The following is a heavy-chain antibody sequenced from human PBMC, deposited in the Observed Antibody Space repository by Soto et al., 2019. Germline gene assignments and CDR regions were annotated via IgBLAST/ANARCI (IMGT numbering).Heavy chain of an antibody. D-gene: IGHD6-19*01. CDR2: ISYDGSNK. J-gene: IGHJ4*02. CDR1: GFTFSSYA. CDR3: ARESPIAVPGGLDY. V-gene: IGHV3-30-3*01. Sequence: GGSLRLSCAASGFTFSSYAMHWVRQAPGKGLEWVAVISYDGSNKYYADSVKGRFTISRDNSKNTLYLQMNSLRAEDTAVYYCARESPIAVPGGLDYWGQGTLVTVSS.